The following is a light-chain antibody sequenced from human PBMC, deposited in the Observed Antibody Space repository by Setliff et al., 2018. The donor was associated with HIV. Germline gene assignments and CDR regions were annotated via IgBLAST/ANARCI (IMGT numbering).Light chain of an antibody. CDR1: SSDVGGFNS. V-gene: IGLV2-14*03. CDR2: EVT. Sequence: QSALTQPASVSGSAGQSITISCTGTSSDVGGFNSVSWYQQHPDKAPKLIIYEVTNRPSGVSDRFFGSKSGNTASLTISGLQTEDEADYYCLSYTTSTTPYVFGTGTRSPS. J-gene: IGLJ1*01. CDR3: LSYTTSTTPYV.